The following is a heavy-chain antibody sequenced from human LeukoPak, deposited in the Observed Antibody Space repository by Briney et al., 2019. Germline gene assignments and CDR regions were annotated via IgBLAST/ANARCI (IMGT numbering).Heavy chain of an antibody. V-gene: IGHV4-59*01. Sequence: PSETLSLTCTVSGGSISSYYWSWIRQPPGKGLEWIGYIYYSGSTNYNPSLMSRVTISEDTSKNQFFLKLSSVTAADTAVYYCARVLDYDSNTYYRYYFDYWGHGTLVTVSS. J-gene: IGHJ4*03. D-gene: IGHD3-22*01. CDR2: IYYSGST. CDR3: ARVLDYDSNTYYRYYFDY. CDR1: GGSISSYY.